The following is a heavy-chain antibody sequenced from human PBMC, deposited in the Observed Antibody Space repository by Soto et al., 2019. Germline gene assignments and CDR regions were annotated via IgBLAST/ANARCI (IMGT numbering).Heavy chain of an antibody. Sequence: SETLSLTCTVSGGSISSYYWSWIRQPPGKGLEWIGYTYYSGSTNYNPSLKSRVTISVDTSKNQFSLKLSSVTAADTAVYYCARIVAAAGTFRWFDPWGQGTLVTVSS. V-gene: IGHV4-59*01. CDR3: ARIVAAAGTFRWFDP. D-gene: IGHD6-13*01. CDR1: GGSISSYY. J-gene: IGHJ5*02. CDR2: TYYSGST.